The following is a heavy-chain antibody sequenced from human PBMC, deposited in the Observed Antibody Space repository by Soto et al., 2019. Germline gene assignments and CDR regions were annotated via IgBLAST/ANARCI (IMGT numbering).Heavy chain of an antibody. Sequence: ASVKVSCKASGYNFINYGITWVRQAPGQGLEWMGWIRVHNGNTNYAQKLQGRVTMTTDTSTSTAYMELRSLRYEDTAVYYCATDGLSSSGGHWIDPWGQGTLVTVSS. J-gene: IGHJ5*02. CDR3: ATDGLSSSGGHWIDP. D-gene: IGHD6-6*01. V-gene: IGHV1-18*01. CDR2: IRVHNGNT. CDR1: GYNFINYG.